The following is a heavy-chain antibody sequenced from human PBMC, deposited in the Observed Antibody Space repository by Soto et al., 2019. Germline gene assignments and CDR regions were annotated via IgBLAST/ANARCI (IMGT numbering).Heavy chain of an antibody. CDR2: VFYRGST. Sequence: PSETLSLTCVVSGVSINESSSYWGWIRQSPGKGLEWIGSVFYRGSTRYNPSLRSRLTISVDTSTNKVSLRLSSVTAADTAVYYCVKQKLGDFWSGCWWFDPWGQGTRVTVAS. V-gene: IGHV4-39*01. CDR1: GVSINESSSY. CDR3: VKQKLGDFWSGCWWFDP. D-gene: IGHD3-3*01. J-gene: IGHJ5*02.